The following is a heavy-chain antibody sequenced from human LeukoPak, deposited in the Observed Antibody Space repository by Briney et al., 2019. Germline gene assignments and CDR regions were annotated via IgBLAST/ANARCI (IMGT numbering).Heavy chain of an antibody. CDR3: ARNLFRPFHCDY. J-gene: IGHJ4*02. CDR2: INHSGST. V-gene: IGHV4-34*01. Sequence: SETLSLTCAVYGGSFSGYYWSWIRQPPGKGLEWIGEINHSGSTNYNPSLKSRVTISVDTSKNQFSLKLSSVTAADTAVYYCARNLFRPFHCDYWGQGTLVTVSS. D-gene: IGHD3-10*02. CDR1: GGSFSGYY.